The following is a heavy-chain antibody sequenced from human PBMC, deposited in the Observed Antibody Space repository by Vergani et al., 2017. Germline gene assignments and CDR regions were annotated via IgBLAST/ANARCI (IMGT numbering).Heavy chain of an antibody. J-gene: IGHJ6*03. Sequence: QVQLQESGPGLVKPSETLSLTCTVSGGSISSYYWSWIRQPPGKGLEWIGYIYYSGSTNYNPSLKSRVTISLDTSKNQFSLTLSSVTAADTAVYYCARDGGEGDPTGDYYYXMDVWGKGTTVTVSS. V-gene: IGHV4-59*01. D-gene: IGHD3-16*01. CDR2: IYYSGST. CDR3: ARDGGEGDPTGDYYYXMDV. CDR1: GGSISSYY.